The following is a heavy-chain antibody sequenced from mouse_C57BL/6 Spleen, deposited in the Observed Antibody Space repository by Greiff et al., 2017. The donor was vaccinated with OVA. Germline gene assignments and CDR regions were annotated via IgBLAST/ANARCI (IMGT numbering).Heavy chain of an antibody. V-gene: IGHV5-4*03. CDR2: ISDGGSYT. CDR3: ARGYGSSQAWFAY. D-gene: IGHD1-1*01. J-gene: IGHJ3*01. Sequence: EVMLVESGGGLVKPGGSLKLSCAASGFTFSSYAMSWVRQTPEKRLEWVATISDGGSYTYYPDNVKGRFTISRDNAKNNLYLQMSHLKSEDTAMYYCARGYGSSQAWFAYWGQGTLVTVSA. CDR1: GFTFSSYA.